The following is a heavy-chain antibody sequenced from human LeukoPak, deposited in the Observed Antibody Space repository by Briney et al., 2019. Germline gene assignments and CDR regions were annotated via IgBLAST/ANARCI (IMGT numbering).Heavy chain of an antibody. CDR2: ITGSGGNT. D-gene: IGHD2-2*01. Sequence: GGSLRLSCAASGFTFNTYAMSWVRQAPGKGLEWVSVITGSGGNTYYADSVKGRLTISRDSSKNTLYLQMNSLRAEDTAVYYCAKDPRTSEYYFDYWGQGTLVTVSS. V-gene: IGHV3-23*01. CDR3: AKDPRTSEYYFDY. CDR1: GFTFNTYA. J-gene: IGHJ4*02.